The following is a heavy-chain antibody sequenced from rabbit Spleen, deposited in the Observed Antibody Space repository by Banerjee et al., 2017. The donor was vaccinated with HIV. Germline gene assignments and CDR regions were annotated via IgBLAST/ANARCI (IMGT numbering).Heavy chain of an antibody. Sequence: QSLEESGGDLVKPGASLTLTCTASGFSFSSSYYMCWVRQAPGKGLEWIACIYAGSSGSTYYANWAKGRFTISRTSSTTVTLQMTSLTAADTATYFCARGSATMTMVITGYYFNLWGPGTLVTVS. CDR3: ARGSATMTMVITGYYFNL. CDR1: GFSFSSSYY. CDR2: IYAGSSGST. D-gene: IGHD2-1*01. V-gene: IGHV1S40*01. J-gene: IGHJ4*01.